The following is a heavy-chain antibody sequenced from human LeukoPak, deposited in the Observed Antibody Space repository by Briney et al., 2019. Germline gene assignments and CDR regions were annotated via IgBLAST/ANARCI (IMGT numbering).Heavy chain of an antibody. J-gene: IGHJ5*02. CDR1: GGSISSYY. Sequence: SETLSFTCTVSGGSISSYYWSWIRQPPGKGLEWIGYIYYSGSTNYNPSLKSRVTISVDTSKNQFSLKLSSVTAADTAVYYCARHYRYYGILTGYYSENWFDPWGQGTLVTVSS. V-gene: IGHV4-59*08. D-gene: IGHD3-9*01. CDR3: ARHYRYYGILTGYYSENWFDP. CDR2: IYYSGST.